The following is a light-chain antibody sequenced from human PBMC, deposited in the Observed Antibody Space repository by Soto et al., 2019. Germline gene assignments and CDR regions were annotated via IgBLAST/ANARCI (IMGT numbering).Light chain of an antibody. J-gene: IGKJ1*01. CDR3: QQYGTSPRT. V-gene: IGKV3-20*01. CDR1: QSVRSSY. CDR2: GVS. Sequence: EIVLTQSPGNLSLSPGERATLSCRASQSVRSSYLAWYQQKLGQAPRLLIYGVSNRATGIPDRFSGSGYGTDFTLTISRLESEDFAVYYCQQYGTSPRTFGQGTKVEIK.